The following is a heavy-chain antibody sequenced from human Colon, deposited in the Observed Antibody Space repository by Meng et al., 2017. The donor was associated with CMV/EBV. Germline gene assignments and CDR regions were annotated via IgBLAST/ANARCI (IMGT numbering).Heavy chain of an antibody. CDR3: ARRTVLGSCLDY. CDR1: GGSISNSNFY. V-gene: IGHV4-39*07. Sequence: SVSGGSISNSNFYWGWIRQSPGQGLESIGHIYYNGRTYSNPSLQSRVTISIDTSKNQFSLNLSSVTAADTAVYYCARRTVLGSCLDYWGQGTLVPSPQ. CDR2: IYYNGRT. J-gene: IGHJ4*02. D-gene: IGHD2-15*01.